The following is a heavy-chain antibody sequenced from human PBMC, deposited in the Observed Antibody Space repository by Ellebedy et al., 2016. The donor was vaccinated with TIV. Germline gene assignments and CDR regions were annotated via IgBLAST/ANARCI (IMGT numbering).Heavy chain of an antibody. CDR2: IYYSGST. J-gene: IGHJ3*02. CDR1: GGSFSPYY. D-gene: IGHD3-22*01. V-gene: IGHV4-34*01. Sequence: SETLSLTXAVYGGSFSPYYWTWIRQPPGKGLEWIGSIYYSGSTYYNPSLKSRVTISVDTSKNQFSLKLSSVTAADTAVYYCARPYYYDSSGYYAEDAFDIWGQGTMVTVSS. CDR3: ARPYYYDSSGYYAEDAFDI.